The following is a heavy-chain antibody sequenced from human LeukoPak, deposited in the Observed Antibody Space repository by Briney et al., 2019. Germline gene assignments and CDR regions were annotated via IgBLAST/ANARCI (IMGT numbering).Heavy chain of an antibody. CDR3: ARRTYYHTSGYPHYFDY. D-gene: IGHD3-22*01. CDR2: VYYGGST. Sequence: SETLSLTCSVSGGSINSSNYCWGWIRQPPGKGLGWIANVYYGGSTYYNPSLKSRITISLDTSKNQFSLKLSSVTAADTAVYYCARRTYYHTSGYPHYFDYWGQGTLVTVSS. J-gene: IGHJ4*02. CDR1: GGSINSSNYC. V-gene: IGHV4-39*01.